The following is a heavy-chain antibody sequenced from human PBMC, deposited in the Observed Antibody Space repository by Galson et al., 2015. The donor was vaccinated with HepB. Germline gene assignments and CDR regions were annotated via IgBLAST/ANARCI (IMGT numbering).Heavy chain of an antibody. CDR3: AKGKGGYSSGLTDYFDY. J-gene: IGHJ4*02. CDR1: GFSFRSYG. CDR2: ISYGGSNE. Sequence: SLRLSCAASGFSFRSYGMHWVRQAPGKGLGWVAVISYGGSNEYYADSVKGRFTISRDNSKNTLYLQMNSLTAEDTAVYYCAKGKGGYSSGLTDYFDYWGQGTLVTVSS. D-gene: IGHD6-19*01. V-gene: IGHV3-30*18.